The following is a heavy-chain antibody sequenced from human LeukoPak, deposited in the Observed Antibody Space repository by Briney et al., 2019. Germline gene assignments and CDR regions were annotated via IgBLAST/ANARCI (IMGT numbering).Heavy chain of an antibody. CDR3: ARLSDSSGYVRH. CDR1: EPLVSTYV. CDR2: IIPFFGAA. V-gene: IGHV1-69*05. D-gene: IGHD3-22*01. Sequence: ASVNVSYNASEPLVSTYVISGWRQSPGQGLGGLGGIIPFFGAANTAKKFHGRVTITTDESTSPAYMELSSLRSEDTAVYYCARLSDSSGYVRHWGQGTLVSVCS. J-gene: IGHJ4*02.